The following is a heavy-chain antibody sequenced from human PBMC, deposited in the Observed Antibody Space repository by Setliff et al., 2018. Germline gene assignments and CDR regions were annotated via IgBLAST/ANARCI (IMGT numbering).Heavy chain of an antibody. Sequence: SETLSLTCAVSGYSISSGYYWGWIRQPPGKGLEWIGSIYHSGSTYYNPSLKSRATISVDTSKNQFSLKLSSVTAADTAVYYCARHRSGPLDYWGQGTLVTVSS. CDR2: IYHSGST. CDR1: GYSISSGYY. D-gene: IGHD6-19*01. CDR3: ARHRSGPLDY. V-gene: IGHV4-38-2*01. J-gene: IGHJ4*02.